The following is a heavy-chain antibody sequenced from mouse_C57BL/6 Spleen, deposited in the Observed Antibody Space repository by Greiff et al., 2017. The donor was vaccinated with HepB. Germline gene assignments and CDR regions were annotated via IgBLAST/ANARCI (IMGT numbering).Heavy chain of an antibody. D-gene: IGHD6-1*01. J-gene: IGHJ3*01. V-gene: IGHV1-26*01. CDR1: GYTFTDYY. Sequence: EVQLQQSGPELVKPGASVKISCKASGYTFTDYYMNWVQQSHGKSLEWIGDINPNNGGTSYNQKFKGKATLTVDKYSSTAYMELRSLTSEDSAVYYCAGAGCAYWGQGTLVTVSA. CDR2: INPNNGGT. CDR3: AGAGCAY.